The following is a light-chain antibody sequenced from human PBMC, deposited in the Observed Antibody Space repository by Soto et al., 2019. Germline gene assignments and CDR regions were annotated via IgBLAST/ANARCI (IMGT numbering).Light chain of an antibody. Sequence: DIVMTQSPDSLAVSLGERATINCKSSQSVLYSSNNKNHLAWYQQKPGQPPKLLIYWASTRESGVPDRFSGSGSVTDFTLTISSLQAEDAAVYYCQQYYNTPFTFGGGTKVEIK. CDR2: WAS. J-gene: IGKJ4*01. V-gene: IGKV4-1*01. CDR3: QQYYNTPFT. CDR1: QSVLYSSNNKNH.